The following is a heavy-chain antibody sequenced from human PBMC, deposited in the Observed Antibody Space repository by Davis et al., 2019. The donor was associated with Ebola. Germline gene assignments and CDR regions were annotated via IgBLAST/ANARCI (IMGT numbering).Heavy chain of an antibody. J-gene: IGHJ5*02. D-gene: IGHD3-10*01. CDR2: INAGNGDT. CDR3: ARNPKSITMVRGAMSEWFDP. CDR1: GYTFSHYA. Sequence: ASVKVSCKASGYTFSHYAMNWVRQAPGRRLEWMGWINAGNGDTKYSQKFQGRVTITRDTSASTAYMELSSLRSEDTAVYYCARNPKSITMVRGAMSEWFDPWGQGTLVTVSS. V-gene: IGHV1-3*01.